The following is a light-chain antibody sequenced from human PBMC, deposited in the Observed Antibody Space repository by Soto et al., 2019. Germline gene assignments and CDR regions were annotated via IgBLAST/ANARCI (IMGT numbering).Light chain of an antibody. J-gene: IGKJ2*02. CDR1: QSISSY. V-gene: IGKV1-39*01. Sequence: DIQMTQSPSSLSASVGDRVTITCRASQSISSYLNWYQQKPGKAPKLLIYAASSLQSGVPSRFSGSGSGTDFTLTISSLQPEDFATYYCQQSYSTLLWTFGQVTKLEIK. CDR2: AAS. CDR3: QQSYSTLLWT.